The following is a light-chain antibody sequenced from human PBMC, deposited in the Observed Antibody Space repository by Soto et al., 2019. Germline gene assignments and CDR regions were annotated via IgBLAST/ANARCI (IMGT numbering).Light chain of an antibody. J-gene: IGKJ2*01. CDR1: QSVSSSY. Sequence: EIVLTQSPGTLSLSPGERATLSCRASQSVSSSYLARYQQKPGQAPGLLIYGASSRATGIPDRFSGSGSGTDFTLTISRREPEDFAVYYCQQYGSSPPYTFGQGTKLEIK. CDR2: GAS. V-gene: IGKV3-20*01. CDR3: QQYGSSPPYT.